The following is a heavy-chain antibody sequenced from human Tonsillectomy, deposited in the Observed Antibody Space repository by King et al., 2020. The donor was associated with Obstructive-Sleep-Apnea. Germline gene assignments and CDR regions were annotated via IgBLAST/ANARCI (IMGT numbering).Heavy chain of an antibody. J-gene: IGHJ6*02. CDR1: GYTFTGYY. D-gene: IGHD3-10*01. Sequence: VQLVESGAEVKKPGASVKVSCKASGYTFTGYYIHWVRQAPGQGLEWVGWINPNTGGTNYAQKFQGRVTLTRDTSLSPAYMDLSSLRSDDTAVYYCARDLRSTFGSGSYYLYGMDVWGQGTTVTVSS. V-gene: IGHV1-2*02. CDR3: ARDLRSTFGSGSYYLYGMDV. CDR2: INPNTGGT.